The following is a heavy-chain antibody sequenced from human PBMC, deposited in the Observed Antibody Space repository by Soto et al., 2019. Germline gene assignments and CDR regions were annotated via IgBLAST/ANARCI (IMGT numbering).Heavy chain of an antibody. CDR2: IYYSGST. CDR1: GGSISSGGYY. V-gene: IGHV4-31*03. Sequence: QVQLQESGPGLVKPSQTLSLTCTVSGGSISSGGYYWSWIRQHPGKGLEWIGYIYYSGSTYYNPPLKSRVTISVDTSKNQFSLKLSSVTAADTAVYYCARGDDIVGNDAFDIWGQGTMVTVSS. D-gene: IGHD5-12*01. CDR3: ARGDDIVGNDAFDI. J-gene: IGHJ3*02.